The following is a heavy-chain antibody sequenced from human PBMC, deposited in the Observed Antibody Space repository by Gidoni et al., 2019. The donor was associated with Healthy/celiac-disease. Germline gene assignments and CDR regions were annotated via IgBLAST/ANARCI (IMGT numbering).Heavy chain of an antibody. D-gene: IGHD3-10*01. CDR2: FSGSGVST. J-gene: IGHJ3*02. CDR3: AKVRRFGELSAFDI. V-gene: IGHV3-23*01. CDR1: GFTFSSYA. Sequence: EVQLLESGGGLVQTVGSLRLSCAASGFTFSSYAMSWVRQAPGTGLDWVSAFSGSGVSTYYADSVQGRFTISRDNSKNTLYLQMNSLRAEDTAVYYCAKVRRFGELSAFDIWGQGTMVTVSS.